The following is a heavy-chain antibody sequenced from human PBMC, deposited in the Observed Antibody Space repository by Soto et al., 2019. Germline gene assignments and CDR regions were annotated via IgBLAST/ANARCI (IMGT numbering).Heavy chain of an antibody. CDR3: ASTPHSGSYYY. V-gene: IGHV1-3*01. CDR2: INAGNGDT. D-gene: IGHD3-22*01. Sequence: ASVKVSCKASGYTFTNYGIHWVRQAPGQRLEWMGWINAGNGDTKYSENFQGRVTITRDTSASTVYLDLSSLSSEDTAFYYCASTPHSGSYYYWGQGTPVTVSS. J-gene: IGHJ4*02. CDR1: GYTFTNYG.